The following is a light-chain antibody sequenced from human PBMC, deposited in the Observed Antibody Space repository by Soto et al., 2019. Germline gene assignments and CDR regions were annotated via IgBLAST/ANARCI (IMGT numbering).Light chain of an antibody. V-gene: IGKV2-30*01. CDR1: QSIVYSDGNAY. J-gene: IGKJ2*01. CDR2: KAF. Sequence: DVVMTQSPLSLPVTLGQPASISCRSSQSIVYSDGNAYLSWFQQRPGQSPRRLIYKAFNRDSGVPDRFSGSGSGTDFTLKISRVEAEDVGVYYCTQGTHWPPVTFGQGTKLEIK. CDR3: TQGTHWPPVT.